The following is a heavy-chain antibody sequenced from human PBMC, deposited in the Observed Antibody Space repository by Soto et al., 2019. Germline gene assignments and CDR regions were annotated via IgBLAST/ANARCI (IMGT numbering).Heavy chain of an antibody. V-gene: IGHV3-21*01. CDR3: ATIAVADAGGMDV. CDR1: GFTFSSYS. D-gene: IGHD6-19*01. CDR2: ISSSSSYI. Sequence: LRLSCAASGFTFSSYSMNWVCQAPGKGLEWVSSISSSSSYIYYADSVKGRFTISRDNAKNSLYLQMNSLRAEDTAVYYCATIAVADAGGMDVWGQGTTVTVSS. J-gene: IGHJ6*02.